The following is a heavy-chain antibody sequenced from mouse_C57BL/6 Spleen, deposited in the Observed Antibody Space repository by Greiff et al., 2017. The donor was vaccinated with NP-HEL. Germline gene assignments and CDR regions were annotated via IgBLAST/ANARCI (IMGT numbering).Heavy chain of an antibody. Sequence: DVKLVESEGGLVQPGSSMKLSCTASGFTFSDYYMAWVRQVPEKGLEWVANINYDGSSTYYLDSLKSRFIISRDNAKNILYLQMSSLKSEDTATYYCARGGAYDYDRDFDYWGQGTTLTVSS. CDR3: ARGGAYDYDRDFDY. V-gene: IGHV5-16*01. J-gene: IGHJ2*01. D-gene: IGHD2-4*01. CDR1: GFTFSDYY. CDR2: INYDGSST.